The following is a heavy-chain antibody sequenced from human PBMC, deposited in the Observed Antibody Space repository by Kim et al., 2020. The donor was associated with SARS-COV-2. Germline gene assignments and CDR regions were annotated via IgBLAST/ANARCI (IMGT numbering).Heavy chain of an antibody. CDR3: ARSGNGYNAFGI. Sequence: GGSLRLSCAASGLSFSDSYMNWVRQAPGKGLEWLSFISTRGESIFYADSVEGRFTISRDNAKNSLYLQRNYLRDEDTAVYYCARSGNGYNAFGIWGQGVLVTVSS. CDR1: GLSFSDSY. D-gene: IGHD5-12*01. V-gene: IGHV3-11*01. CDR2: ISTRGESI. J-gene: IGHJ4*02.